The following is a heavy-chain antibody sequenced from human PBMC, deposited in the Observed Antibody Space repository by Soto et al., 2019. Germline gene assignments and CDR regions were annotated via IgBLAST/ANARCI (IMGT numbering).Heavy chain of an antibody. J-gene: IGHJ4*02. D-gene: IGHD3-16*02. CDR2: IYSGGNT. Sequence: EVQLVESGGGLVQPGGSLRLSCAVSGFTVSSNYMNWVRQAPGKGLEWVSVIYSGGNTYYADSVKGRFTISRDNSKNTVYLQMNSLRAEDTAVYARDPFGGFIVNGAAPDYWGQGTLVTVSS. CDR3: DPFGGFIVNGAAPDY. V-gene: IGHV3-66*01. CDR1: GFTVSSNY.